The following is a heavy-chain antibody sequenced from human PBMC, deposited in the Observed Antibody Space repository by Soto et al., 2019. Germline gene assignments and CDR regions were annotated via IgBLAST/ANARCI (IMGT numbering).Heavy chain of an antibody. CDR2: IYFSGGT. J-gene: IGHJ4*02. D-gene: IGHD1-26*01. CDR1: DDTIVNSGYY. Sequence: SVTVSLTCRVADDTIVNSGYYWGWIRQPPGKGLEWIGTIYFSGGTYYNPSLKSRVTISVDASNNQFSLRLSSVTAADTSVYYCVSQTPSGAYRVHYFDYWGQGTLVTVSA. CDR3: VSQTPSGAYRVHYFDY. V-gene: IGHV4-39*01.